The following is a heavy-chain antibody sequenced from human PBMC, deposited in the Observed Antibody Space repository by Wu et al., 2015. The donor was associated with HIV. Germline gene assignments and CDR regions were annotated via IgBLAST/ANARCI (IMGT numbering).Heavy chain of an antibody. Sequence: QVQLMQSGAEVKKPGSSVKVSCKASGATFISYTITWVRQTPGQGLQWMGGIIPIFGKANYARRFQGKVTITADESTNTVYMDLRSLKSEDTAVYYCARNTDSVATSLYSLGVWGQGDRGHRLL. V-gene: IGHV1-69*12. CDR2: IIPIFGKA. CDR1: GATFISYT. CDR3: ARNTDSVATSLYSLGV. D-gene: IGHD5-12*01. J-gene: IGHJ6*02.